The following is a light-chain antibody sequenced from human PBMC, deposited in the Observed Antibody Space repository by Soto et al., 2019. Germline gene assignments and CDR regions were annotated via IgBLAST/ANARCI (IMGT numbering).Light chain of an antibody. CDR2: NVN. J-gene: IGLJ1*01. V-gene: IGLV2-11*01. Sequence: QSVLIQPPSVSGSPGQSVTISCTGASSDVGSYDYVSWYQQHPGTVPKPMIYNVNTQPSGVPDRFSGSKSGNTASMTISGLQAEDEADYYCGTWDSSLSIFVFGTGTKVTVL. CDR3: GTWDSSLSIFV. CDR1: SSDVGSYDY.